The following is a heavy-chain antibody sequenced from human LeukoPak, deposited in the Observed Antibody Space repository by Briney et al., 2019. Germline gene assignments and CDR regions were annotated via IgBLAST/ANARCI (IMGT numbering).Heavy chain of an antibody. V-gene: IGHV4-59*01. CDR1: GGSISSYY. J-gene: IGHJ4*02. Sequence: SETLSLTCTVSGGSISSYYWSWIRQPPGKGLEWIGYIYYSGSTNYNPSLKSRVTISVDTSKNQFSLKLSSVTAADTAVYYCARVPADSGGFDNGGQGPLVTVPS. CDR3: ARVPADSGGFDN. CDR2: IYYSGST. D-gene: IGHD6-25*01.